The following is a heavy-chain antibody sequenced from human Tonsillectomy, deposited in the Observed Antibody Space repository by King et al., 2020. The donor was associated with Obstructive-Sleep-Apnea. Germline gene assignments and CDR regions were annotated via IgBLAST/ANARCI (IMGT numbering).Heavy chain of an antibody. J-gene: IGHJ6*02. V-gene: IGHV3-64D*09. Sequence: VQLVESGGGLVQPGGSLRLSCSASGFTFSSYAMHWVRQAPGKGLEYVSAISSNGGSTYYADSVKGRFTISRDNSKNTLYLQMSSLRAEDTAVYYCVKVYYGDYSQHYGMDVWGQGTTVTVSS. CDR1: GFTFSSYA. CDR3: VKVYYGDYSQHYGMDV. D-gene: IGHD4-17*01. CDR2: ISSNGGST.